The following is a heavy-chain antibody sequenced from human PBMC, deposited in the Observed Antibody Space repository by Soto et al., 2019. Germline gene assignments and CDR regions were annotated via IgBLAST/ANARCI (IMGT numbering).Heavy chain of an antibody. CDR3: AAGGRDGYIK. CDR2: IIPILGTT. Sequence: SVKVSCKASRYTFNSYAITCVRQAPGQGLEWMGGIIPILGTTKYAQKFQGRVTMTADEPTSTAYMELSGLRSEDRAVYYCAAGGRDGYIKWGQGTQVTVSS. J-gene: IGHJ4*02. CDR1: RYTFNSYA. V-gene: IGHV1-69*13. D-gene: IGHD6-25*01.